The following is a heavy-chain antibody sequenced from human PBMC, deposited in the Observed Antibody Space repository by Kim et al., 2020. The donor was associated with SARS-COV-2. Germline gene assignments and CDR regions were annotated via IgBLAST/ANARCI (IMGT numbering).Heavy chain of an antibody. CDR3: AKPPSYYDFWSGYYTGYYFDY. V-gene: IGHV3-30*18. CDR2: ISYDGSNK. Sequence: GGSLRLSCAASGFTFSSYGMHWVRQAPGKGLEWVAVISYDGSNKYYADSVKGRFTISRDNSKNTLYLQMNSLRAEDTAVYYCAKPPSYYDFWSGYYTGYYFDYWGQGTLVTVSS. D-gene: IGHD3-3*01. J-gene: IGHJ4*02. CDR1: GFTFSSYG.